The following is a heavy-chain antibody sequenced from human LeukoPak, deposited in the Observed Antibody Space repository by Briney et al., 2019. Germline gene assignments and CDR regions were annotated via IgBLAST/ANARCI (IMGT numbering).Heavy chain of an antibody. Sequence: GRSLRLSCAASGFTVSSNHMSWVRQAPGKGLEWVSVIHSGGSTYYADSVKGRFTMSRDNSKNTLSLQMNSLRVEDTAVYYCARSGFSNMGCWGQGTLVTVSS. J-gene: IGHJ4*02. CDR1: GFTVSSNH. CDR2: IHSGGST. D-gene: IGHD2/OR15-2a*01. CDR3: ARSGFSNMGC. V-gene: IGHV3-53*01.